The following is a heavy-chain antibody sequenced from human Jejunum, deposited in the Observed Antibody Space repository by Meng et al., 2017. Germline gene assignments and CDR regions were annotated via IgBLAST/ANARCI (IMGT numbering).Heavy chain of an antibody. J-gene: IGHJ4*02. Sequence: QAVCPGRVEPPGTLSRTSAASCGFPSSGYPLTWVRLPPVKGLEWVWVGWHSGYTDSSPSRQSRITISISTSNIPFTLELLLTTATDTAVSDCDRVVLERNFDYWGQGALVTVSS. CDR1: CGFPSSGYP. D-gene: IGHD2-8*01. CDR3: DRVVLERNFDY. CDR2: GWHSGYT. V-gene: IGHV4-4*03.